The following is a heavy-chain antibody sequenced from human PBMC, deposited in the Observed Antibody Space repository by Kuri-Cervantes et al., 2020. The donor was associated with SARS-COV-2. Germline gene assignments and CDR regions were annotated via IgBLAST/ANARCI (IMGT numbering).Heavy chain of an antibody. J-gene: IGHJ6*02. D-gene: IGHD2-2*01. V-gene: IGHV3-30*18. CDR1: GFTFSSYG. Sequence: GGSLRLSCAAPGFTFSSYGMHWVRQAPGKGLEWVAVISYDGSNKYYADSVKGRFTISRDNSKNTLYLQMNSLRAEDTAVYYCAKALRIVVVPAALGFDYYYGMDVWGQGTTVTVSS. CDR3: AKALRIVVVPAALGFDYYYGMDV. CDR2: ISYDGSNK.